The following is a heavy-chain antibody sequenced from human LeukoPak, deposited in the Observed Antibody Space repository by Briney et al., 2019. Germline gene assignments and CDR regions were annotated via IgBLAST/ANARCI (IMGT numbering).Heavy chain of an antibody. D-gene: IGHD3-16*01. CDR1: GGSISSGGYY. J-gene: IGHJ5*02. CDR3: ARGRLGGWFDP. CDR2: IYYSGST. V-gene: IGHV4-31*03. Sequence: PSETLSLTCTVSGGSISSGGYYWSWIRQHPGKGLEWIGYIYYSGSTYYNPSLKSRVTISVDTSKNQFSLKLSSVTAADTAVYYCARGRLGGWFDPWGQGTLSPSPQ.